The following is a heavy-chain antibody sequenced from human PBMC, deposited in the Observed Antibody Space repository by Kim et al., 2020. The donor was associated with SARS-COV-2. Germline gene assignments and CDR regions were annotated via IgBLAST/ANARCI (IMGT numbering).Heavy chain of an antibody. D-gene: IGHD2-2*01. V-gene: IGHV3-23*01. Sequence: VKGRFTISRDSSKNTLYLQMNSLRAEDTAIYYCAKVPRFCSSTSCLNFDYWGQGTLVKVSS. CDR3: AKVPRFCSSTSCLNFDY. J-gene: IGHJ4*02.